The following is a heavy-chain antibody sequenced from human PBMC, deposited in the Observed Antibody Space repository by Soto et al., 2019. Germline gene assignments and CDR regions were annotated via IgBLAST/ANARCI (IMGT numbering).Heavy chain of an antibody. V-gene: IGHV4-59*12. D-gene: IGHD3-9*01. CDR3: AREWYVDILTGYFKLGYFDY. CDR1: GGSISSYY. Sequence: PSETLSLTCTVSGGSISSYYWSWIRQPPGKGLEWIGYIYYSGSTNYNPSLKSRVTISVDTSKNQFSLKLSSVTAADTAVYYCAREWYVDILTGYFKLGYFDYWGQGTLVPVSS. CDR2: IYYSGST. J-gene: IGHJ4*02.